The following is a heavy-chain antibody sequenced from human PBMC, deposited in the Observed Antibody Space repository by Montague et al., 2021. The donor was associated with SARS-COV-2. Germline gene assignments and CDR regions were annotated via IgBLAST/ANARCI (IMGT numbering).Heavy chain of an antibody. CDR1: GFSLRTAGTC. D-gene: IGHD2-15*01. Sequence: PALVKPTQTLTLTCTFSGFSLRTAGTCVSWIRQPPGKAPQWLARIDWDGDKYYSRTLETRVSISTDTAKTQVVLTMTNVDPMDTATYYCARLSEVAPRCYYEGMDVWGQGTAVTVSS. V-gene: IGHV2-70*11. CDR2: IDWDGDK. CDR3: ARLSEVAPRCYYEGMDV. J-gene: IGHJ6*02.